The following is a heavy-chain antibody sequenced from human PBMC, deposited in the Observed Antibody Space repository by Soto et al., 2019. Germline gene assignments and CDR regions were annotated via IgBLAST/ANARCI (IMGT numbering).Heavy chain of an antibody. CDR1: GFTFDDYA. D-gene: IGHD3-16*01. V-gene: IGHV3-9*01. CDR2: ISWNSDSI. CDR3: AKDLEGGDPWYYYGMDV. Sequence: EVQLVESGGGLVQPGRSLRLSCAASGFTFDDYAMHWVRQAPGKGLEWVSGISWNSDSIGYADSVKGRFTISRDNAKNSLYLQMNSLRPEDTALYYCAKDLEGGDPWYYYGMDVWGQGTTVTVSS. J-gene: IGHJ6*02.